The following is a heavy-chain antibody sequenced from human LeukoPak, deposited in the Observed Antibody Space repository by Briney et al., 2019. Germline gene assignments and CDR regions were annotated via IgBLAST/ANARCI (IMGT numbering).Heavy chain of an antibody. Sequence: GSSVKVSCKASGGTFSSCAISWVRQAPGQGLEWMGGIIPIFGTANYAQKFQGRVTITADESTSTAYMELSSLRSEDTAVYYCAREPYPQYSSSSTDTYYYGMDVWGQGTTVTVSS. V-gene: IGHV1-69*01. CDR1: GGTFSSCA. CDR2: IIPIFGTA. CDR3: AREPYPQYSSSSTDTYYYGMDV. D-gene: IGHD6-6*01. J-gene: IGHJ6*02.